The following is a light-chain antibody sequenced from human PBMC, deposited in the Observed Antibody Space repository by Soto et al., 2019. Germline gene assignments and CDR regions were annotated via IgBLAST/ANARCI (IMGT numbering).Light chain of an antibody. V-gene: IGKV1-12*01. CDR3: QQGLSFPLT. CDR2: TAS. CDR1: QGVGNW. J-gene: IGKJ4*01. Sequence: DIQMTQSPSSVSASVGDSVTITCRASQGVGNWLAWYQQKPGEAPRLLIFTASNLQSGVPSRFSGSGSGTDFSLTISSLQPEDFATYYCQQGLSFPLTFGGGTRVDI.